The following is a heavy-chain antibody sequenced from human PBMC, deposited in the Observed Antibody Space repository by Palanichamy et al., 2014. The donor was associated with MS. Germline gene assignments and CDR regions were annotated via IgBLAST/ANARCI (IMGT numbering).Heavy chain of an antibody. D-gene: IGHD3-22*01. V-gene: IGHV1-46*01. J-gene: IGHJ3*02. CDR3: ARPPYPNYYDGSGSSAFDI. Sequence: QVHLVQSGAEVKKPGASVKVSCKASGYTFTSYYIHWVRQAPGQGLEWMGIINPSGGSTSYAQKFQGRATMTRDTSTSTVYMELSSLRSEDTAVYYCARPPYPNYYDGSGSSAFDIWGQGTMVTVSS. CDR1: GYTFTSYY. CDR2: INPSGGST.